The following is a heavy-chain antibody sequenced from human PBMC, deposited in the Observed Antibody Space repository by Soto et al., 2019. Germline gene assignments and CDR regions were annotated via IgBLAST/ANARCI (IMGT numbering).Heavy chain of an antibody. CDR3: ARDRYRTRGYSYYMDV. V-gene: IGHV4-59*01. CDR2: IYYSGST. J-gene: IGHJ6*03. CDR1: GGSISSYY. Sequence: SETLSLTCTVSGGSISSYYWSWIRQPPGKGLEWIGYIYYSGSTNYNPSLKSRVTISVDTSKNQFSLKLSSVTAADTAVYYCARDRYRTRGYSYYMDVWGKGTTVTVSS. D-gene: IGHD1-1*01.